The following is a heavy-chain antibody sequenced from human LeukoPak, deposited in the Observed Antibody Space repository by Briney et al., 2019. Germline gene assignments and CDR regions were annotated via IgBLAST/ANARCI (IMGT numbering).Heavy chain of an antibody. CDR2: MSFDGSDK. Sequence: AGSLRLSCAASGFTFSNYAMHWVRQAPGKGLEWVAFMSFDGSDKYYADSVKGRFTISRDNSKNTLYLQMNSLRFEDTAVYYCARDQPGTYTLSSTWGQGTLVSVSS. V-gene: IGHV3-30-3*01. J-gene: IGHJ5*02. D-gene: IGHD6-19*01. CDR3: ARDQPGTYTLSST. CDR1: GFTFSNYA.